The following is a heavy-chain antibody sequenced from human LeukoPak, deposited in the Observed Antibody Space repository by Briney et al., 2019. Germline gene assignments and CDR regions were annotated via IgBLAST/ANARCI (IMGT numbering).Heavy chain of an antibody. CDR3: ARDAGYSSSNNWFDP. Sequence: SETLSLTCTVSGGSISSYYWSWIRQPPGKGLEWIGNIYYSGSTNYNPSLKSRVTISVDTSKNQFSLKLSSVTAADTAVYYCARDAGYSSSNNWFDPWGQGTLVTVSS. CDR1: GGSISSYY. J-gene: IGHJ5*02. V-gene: IGHV4-59*01. D-gene: IGHD6-13*01. CDR2: IYYSGST.